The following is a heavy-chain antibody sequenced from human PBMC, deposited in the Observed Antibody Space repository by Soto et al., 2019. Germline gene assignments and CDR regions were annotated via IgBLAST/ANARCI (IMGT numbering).Heavy chain of an antibody. V-gene: IGHV1-24*01. CDR3: ATDTSRVGVQAAPTYGMDV. CDR2: FDPEDGET. CDR1: GYSLTELS. D-gene: IGHD2-2*01. J-gene: IGHJ6*02. Sequence: XSVKVSCTVSGYSLTELSMHWVRQAPGKGLEWMGGFDPEDGETIYAQKFQGRVTMTEDTSTDTAYMELSSLRSEDTAVYYCATDTSRVGVQAAPTYGMDVWGQGTTVTVSS.